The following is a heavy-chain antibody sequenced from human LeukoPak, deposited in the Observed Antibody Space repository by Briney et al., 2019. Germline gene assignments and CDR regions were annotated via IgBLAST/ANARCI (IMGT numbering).Heavy chain of an antibody. J-gene: IGHJ6*03. CDR2: ISAYNGNT. CDR3: ARGVSGSFGCSYYYMDV. CDR1: GYTFTSYG. V-gene: IGHV1-18*01. D-gene: IGHD1-26*01. Sequence: GASVKVSCKASGYTFTSYGISWVRQAPGQGLEWMGWISAYNGNTNYAQKHQGRVTMTTDTSTSTAYMELKSLRSDDTAVYYCARGVSGSFGCSYYYMDVWGKGTTVTVSS.